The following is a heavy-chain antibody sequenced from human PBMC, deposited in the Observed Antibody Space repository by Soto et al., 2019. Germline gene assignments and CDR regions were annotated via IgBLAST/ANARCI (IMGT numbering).Heavy chain of an antibody. Sequence: QVQLVESGGGVVQPGRSLRLSCAASGFTFSSYGMHWVRQAPGKGLEWVAVIWYDGSNKYYADSVKGRFTISTDNSKNTLYLQMNSLRAEDTAVYYCAALYSSGWPTGYFDLWGRGTLVTVSS. CDR3: AALYSSGWPTGYFDL. D-gene: IGHD6-19*01. J-gene: IGHJ2*01. CDR2: IWYDGSNK. CDR1: GFTFSSYG. V-gene: IGHV3-33*01.